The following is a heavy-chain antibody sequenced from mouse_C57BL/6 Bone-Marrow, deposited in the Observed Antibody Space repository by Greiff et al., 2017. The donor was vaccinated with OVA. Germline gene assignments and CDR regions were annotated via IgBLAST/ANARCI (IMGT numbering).Heavy chain of an antibody. CDR3: TFIYYGNYPYAMDY. CDR2: IYPGDGDT. CDR1: GYAFSSSW. Sequence: VQLQQSGPELVKPGASVKISCKASGYAFSSSWMNWVKQRPGKGLEWIGRIYPGDGDTNYNGKFKGKATLTADKSSSTAYMQLSSLTSEDSAVYYCTFIYYGNYPYAMDYWGQGTSVTVSS. V-gene: IGHV1-82*01. D-gene: IGHD2-1*01. J-gene: IGHJ4*01.